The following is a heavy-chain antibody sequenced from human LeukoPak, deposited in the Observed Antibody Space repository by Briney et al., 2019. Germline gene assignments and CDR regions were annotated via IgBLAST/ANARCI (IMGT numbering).Heavy chain of an antibody. J-gene: IGHJ6*04. V-gene: IGHV4-4*02. Sequence: PSETLSLTCAVSGGSISSSNWWSWVRQPPGKGLEWIGEIYHSGSTNYNPSLKSRATISVDKSKNQFSLKLSSVTAADTAVYYCVRVSRIDYGANPEGDVWGKGITVIVSS. D-gene: IGHD4/OR15-4a*01. CDR3: VRVSRIDYGANPEGDV. CDR1: GGSISSSNW. CDR2: IYHSGST.